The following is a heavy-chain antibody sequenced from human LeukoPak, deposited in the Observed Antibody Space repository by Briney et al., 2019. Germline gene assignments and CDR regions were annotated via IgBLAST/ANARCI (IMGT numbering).Heavy chain of an antibody. CDR1: GFTFSSYS. CDR2: ISSSSSYI. Sequence: GGSLRLSCAASGFTFSSYSMNWVRQAPGKWLEWVSSISSSSSYIYYADSVKGRFTISRDNAKNSLYLQMNSLRAEDTAVYYCARTESRANAFDYWGQGTLVTVSS. V-gene: IGHV3-21*01. J-gene: IGHJ4*02. CDR3: ARTESRANAFDY.